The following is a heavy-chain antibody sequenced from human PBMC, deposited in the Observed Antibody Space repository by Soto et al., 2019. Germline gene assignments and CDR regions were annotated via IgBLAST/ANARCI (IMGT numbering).Heavy chain of an antibody. D-gene: IGHD6-13*01. CDR2: IIPIFGTA. CDR1: GDGFSRYA. CDR3: ARVGYSSSWNYYYYYGMDV. J-gene: IGHJ6*01. V-gene: IGHV1-69*06. Sequence: SLKVYCKAAGDGFSRYAISWVRKEKEQGLEWMGGIIPIFGTANYAQKFQGRVTITADKSTSTAYMELSSLRSEDTAVYYCARVGYSSSWNYYYYYGMDVCGQGTSV.